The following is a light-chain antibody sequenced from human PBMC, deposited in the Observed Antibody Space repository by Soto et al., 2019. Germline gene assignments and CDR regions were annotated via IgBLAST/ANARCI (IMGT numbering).Light chain of an antibody. CDR1: QSVSRR. V-gene: IGKV1-5*01. CDR3: QQCNTPFT. CDR2: DAS. Sequence: DIQMTQSPSTLSASVGDTVTVTCRASQSVSRRLAWFQQKPGKAPKLLIYDASSLESGVPLRFGGSGSGTDFTLIISSLQPDDFATYYCQQCNTPFTFGGGTKVDIK. J-gene: IGKJ4*01.